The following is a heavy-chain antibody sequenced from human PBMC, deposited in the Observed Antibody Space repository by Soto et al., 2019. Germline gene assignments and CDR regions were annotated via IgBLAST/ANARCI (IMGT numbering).Heavy chain of an antibody. V-gene: IGHV3-23*01. CDR1: VFSFGSYA. CDR3: ARWSYLDY. J-gene: IGHJ4*02. Sequence: PRWSLRLSCSASVFSFGSYALSWVRQAPGKGLEWVSTISGSDGKTFYADSVKGRFSISRDTSQNTLYLQMNSLRADDTAIYYCARWSYLDYWGQGTRVTVSA. CDR2: ISGSDGKT. D-gene: IGHD3-3*01.